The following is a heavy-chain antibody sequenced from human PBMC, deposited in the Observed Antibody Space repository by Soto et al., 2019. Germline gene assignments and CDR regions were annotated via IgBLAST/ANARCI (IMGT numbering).Heavy chain of an antibody. CDR3: ARMDKKGYCSGGSCLATYNWFDP. CDR2: INAGNGNT. CDR1: GYTFTSYA. J-gene: IGHJ5*02. D-gene: IGHD2-15*01. Sequence: ASVKVSCKASGYTFTSYAMHWVRQAPGQRLEWMGWINAGNGNTKYSQKFQGRVTITRDTSASTAYMELSSLRSEDTAVYYCARMDKKGYCSGGSCLATYNWFDPWGQGTLVTVSS. V-gene: IGHV1-3*01.